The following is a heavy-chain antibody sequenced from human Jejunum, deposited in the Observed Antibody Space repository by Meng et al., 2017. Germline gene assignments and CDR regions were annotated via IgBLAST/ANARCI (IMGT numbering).Heavy chain of an antibody. J-gene: IGHJ4*02. CDR3: ARGWGRFDPYEF. V-gene: IGHV4-59*07. Sequence: QEQRQESVLGLVEPSDIMSLTCSVSGAANSKYCLNWIRQTPTKGLEWIGHIDYTGSANSYPSLKSRVSISIDTSKNQFSLDLTAVNAADTAVYYCARGWGRFDPYEFWGQGILVTVSS. CDR1: GAANSKYC. CDR2: IDYTGSA. D-gene: IGHD3-9*01.